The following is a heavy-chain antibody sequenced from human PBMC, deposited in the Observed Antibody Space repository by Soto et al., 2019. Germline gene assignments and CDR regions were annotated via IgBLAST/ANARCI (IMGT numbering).Heavy chain of an antibody. J-gene: IGHJ5*02. CDR2: INHSGST. CDR3: ARGLLGYSNSWYGYWFDP. Sequence: PSETLSLTCAVYGGFFSGYYWSWIRQPPGKGLEWIGEINHSGSTNYNPSLKSRVTISVDTSKNQFSLKLSSVAAADTAVYYCARGLLGYSNSWYGYWFDPWGQGTLVTVSS. CDR1: GGFFSGYY. V-gene: IGHV4-34*01. D-gene: IGHD6-13*01.